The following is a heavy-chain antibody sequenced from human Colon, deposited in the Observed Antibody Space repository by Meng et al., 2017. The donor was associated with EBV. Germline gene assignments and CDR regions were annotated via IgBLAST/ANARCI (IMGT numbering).Heavy chain of an antibody. V-gene: IGHV4-39*01. CDR2: VRYSGTA. J-gene: IGHJ4*02. D-gene: IGHD4-17*01. CDR1: GGFLDNSDYF. Sequence: QLQESGPGLVKPSDPLSLTCTVSGGFLDNSDYFWDWIRQPPGKGLEWIGSVRYSGTAYYNPSLTSRVTISVDTSKNQFSLNLSSLTAADTAVYYCARHVYGDSYGFWGQGTLVTVSS. CDR3: ARHVYGDSYGF.